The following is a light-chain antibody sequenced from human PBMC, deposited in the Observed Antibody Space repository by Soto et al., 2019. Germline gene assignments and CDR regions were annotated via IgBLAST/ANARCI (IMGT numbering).Light chain of an antibody. V-gene: IGKV3-11*01. CDR3: HQRSNWPPYT. J-gene: IGKJ4*01. CDR1: QSISNF. CDR2: DAF. Sequence: ETVLTQSPATLSLSPGERATLSCRARQSISNFLAWYQQKPGQASRLLIYDAFTRATDIPARFIGCGSGTDFTLTISSLEPEDFAVYYCHQRSNWPPYTFGGGTTVDTK.